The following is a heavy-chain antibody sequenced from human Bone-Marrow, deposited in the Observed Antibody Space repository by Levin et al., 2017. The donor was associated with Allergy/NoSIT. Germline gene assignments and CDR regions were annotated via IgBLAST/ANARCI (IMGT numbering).Heavy chain of an antibody. D-gene: IGHD3-10*01. CDR2: INHSGST. J-gene: IGHJ4*02. Sequence: GSLRLSCAVYGGSFSGYYWSWIRQPPGKGLEWIGEINHSGSTNYNPSLKSRVTISVDTSKNQFSLKLSSVTAADTAVYYCARAKYYYGTRAYFDYWGQGTLVTVSS. V-gene: IGHV4-34*01. CDR3: ARAKYYYGTRAYFDY. CDR1: GGSFSGYY.